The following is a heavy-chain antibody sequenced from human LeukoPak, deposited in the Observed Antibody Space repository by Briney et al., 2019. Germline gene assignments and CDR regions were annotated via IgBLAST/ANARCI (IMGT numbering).Heavy chain of an antibody. CDR3: ARCAYSSSNWFDP. V-gene: IGHV4-38-2*01. D-gene: IGHD6-13*01. CDR2: IYHSGST. Sequence: SETLPLTCAVSGYSISSGYYWGWIRPPPGKGPEWIGSIYHSGSTYYNPSLKSRVTISVDTSKNQFSLKLSSVTAADTAVYYCARCAYSSSNWFDPWGQGTLVTVSS. J-gene: IGHJ5*02. CDR1: GYSISSGYY.